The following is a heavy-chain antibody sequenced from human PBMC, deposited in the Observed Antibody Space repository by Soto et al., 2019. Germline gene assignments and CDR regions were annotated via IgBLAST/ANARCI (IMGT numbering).Heavy chain of an antibody. D-gene: IGHD3-3*01. Sequence: EVQLLESGGGLVQPGGSLRLSCAASGFTFSSYALNWVRQAPGKGLEWVSVISGSGDNTYYADSVKGRFTISRDNSKNPLYLQMNSLRAEDTAVYYCAKDLGTYDFWSAYYTYYYMDVWGKGNTVTVSS. J-gene: IGHJ6*03. CDR1: GFTFSSYA. V-gene: IGHV3-23*01. CDR2: ISGSGDNT. CDR3: AKDLGTYDFWSAYYTYYYMDV.